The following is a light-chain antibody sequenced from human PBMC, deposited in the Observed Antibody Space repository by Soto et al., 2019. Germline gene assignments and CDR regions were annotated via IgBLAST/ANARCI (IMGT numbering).Light chain of an antibody. V-gene: IGKV4-1*01. CDR2: WAS. J-gene: IGKJ4*01. CDR1: QSVLYSSNNKNY. Sequence: DIVMTQSPDSLAVSLGERATINCKSSQSVLYSSNNKNYLAWYQQKPGQPPKLLIYWASTRESGVPDRFSGSGSGTDFTLTISSLQAEDVAVYYCQQYYSTSRLTSGGGTKVEIK. CDR3: QQYYSTSRLT.